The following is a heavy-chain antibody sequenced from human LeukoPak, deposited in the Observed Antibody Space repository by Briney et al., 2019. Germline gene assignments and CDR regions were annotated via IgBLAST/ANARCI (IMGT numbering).Heavy chain of an antibody. CDR2: ISSDGSIK. D-gene: IGHD3-3*01. CDR3: VKEYHSRGFGAYFDY. CDR1: KFTFSHYG. V-gene: IGHV3-30*18. Sequence: PGGSLRLSCTAPKFTFSHYGMQWVRQAPGKGLEWVAVISSDGSIKVYADSVKGRFTLSRDNSINTVDLQMNSLRAEDTAVYYCVKEYHSRGFGAYFDYWGRGTLVTVSS. J-gene: IGHJ4*02.